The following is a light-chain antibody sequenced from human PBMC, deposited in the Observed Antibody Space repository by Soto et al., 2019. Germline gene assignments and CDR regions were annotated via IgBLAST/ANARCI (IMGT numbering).Light chain of an antibody. CDR1: QSVSSNF. CDR3: QQYGTSPRT. CDR2: GSS. J-gene: IGKJ4*01. V-gene: IGKV3-20*01. Sequence: EIVLTQSPGTLSLSPGXRATLSCRASQSVSSNFLAWYQQKPGQAPRLLIYGSSNRATGIPDRFSGSGSGVDFTLTVSRLEPEDFAVYYCQQYGTSPRTFGGGTKVDIK.